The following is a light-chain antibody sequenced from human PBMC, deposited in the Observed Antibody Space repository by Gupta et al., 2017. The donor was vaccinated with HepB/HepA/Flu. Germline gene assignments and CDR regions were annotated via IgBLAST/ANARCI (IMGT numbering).Light chain of an antibody. CDR2: DDR. Sequence: SYVLTQPPSVSVAPGKTATIACEGNNIEIYSVHWYPQKTGQAPVLVVYDDRDRPSGIPERFSGSNSGNTATLSTSRVETGDEADYYCQVWYTASDHVVFGGGTTLTVL. CDR3: QVWYTASDHVV. J-gene: IGLJ2*01. CDR1: NIEIYS. V-gene: IGLV3-21*03.